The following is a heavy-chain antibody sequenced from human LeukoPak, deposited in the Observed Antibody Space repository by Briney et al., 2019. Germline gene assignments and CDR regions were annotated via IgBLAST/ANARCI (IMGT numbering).Heavy chain of an antibody. CDR3: AREASSGVGYFDY. CDR2: INPNSGGT. V-gene: IGHV1-2*02. Sequence: GASVKVSCKASGYTFTGYYMHWVRQAPGQGLEWMGWINPNSGGTNYAQKFQGRVTMTRDTSISTAYMELSRLRSDDTAVYYCAREASSGVGYFDYWGQGTLVTVSS. CDR1: GYTFTGYY. D-gene: IGHD6-19*01. J-gene: IGHJ4*02.